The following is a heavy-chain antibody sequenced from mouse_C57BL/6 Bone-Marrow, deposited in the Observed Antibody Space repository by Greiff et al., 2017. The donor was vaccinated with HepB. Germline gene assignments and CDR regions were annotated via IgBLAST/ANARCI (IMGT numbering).Heavy chain of an antibody. CDR1: GYTFTDYE. CDR2: IDPETGGT. D-gene: IGHD2-4*01. J-gene: IGHJ3*01. V-gene: IGHV1-15*01. CDR3: TRQDYDPAGLAY. Sequence: QVQLQQSGAELVRPGASVTLSCKASGYTFTDYEMHWVKQTPVHGLEWIGAIDPETGGTAYNQKFKGKAILTADKSSSTAYMELSSLTSEDAAVYYGTRQDYDPAGLAYWGQGTLGTVSA.